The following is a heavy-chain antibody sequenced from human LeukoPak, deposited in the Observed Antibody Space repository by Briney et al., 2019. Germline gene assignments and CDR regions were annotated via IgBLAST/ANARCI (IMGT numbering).Heavy chain of an antibody. J-gene: IGHJ4*02. V-gene: IGHV3-66*01. CDR2: IYSGGSK. D-gene: IGHD6-13*01. Sequence: GGSLRLSCAASGFTVSSNYMSWVRQAPGKGLEWVSVIYSGGSKYYADSVKGRFTISRDNSKNTLYLQMNSLRAEDTAVYYCARDSSSWYGPFDYWGQGTLVTVSS. CDR1: GFTVSSNY. CDR3: ARDSSSWYGPFDY.